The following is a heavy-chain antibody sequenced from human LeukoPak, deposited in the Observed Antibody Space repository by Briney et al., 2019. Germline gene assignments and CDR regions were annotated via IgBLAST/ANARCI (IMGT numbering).Heavy chain of an antibody. Sequence: ASVKVSCKASGYTFTSYGISWVRQAPGQGLEWMGWISAYNGNTNYAQKLQGRVTMTTDTSTSTAYMEVRSLRSDDTAVYYCARDWGYMSGYGFDYWGQGTLVTVSS. V-gene: IGHV1-18*01. J-gene: IGHJ4*02. CDR2: ISAYNGNT. CDR1: GYTFTSYG. CDR3: ARDWGYMSGYGFDY. D-gene: IGHD6-19*01.